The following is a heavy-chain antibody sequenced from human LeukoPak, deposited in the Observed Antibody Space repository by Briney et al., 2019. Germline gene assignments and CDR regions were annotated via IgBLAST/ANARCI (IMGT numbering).Heavy chain of an antibody. J-gene: IGHJ4*02. D-gene: IGHD3-16*01. V-gene: IGHV3-33*01. CDR2: IWNDGSNK. Sequence: AVSLTLSCTASGFTFSNIGMHWDRPAPGQGLEWVAVIWNDGSNKYYADSVKGRFTISRANSKNTLSLQMNSLRAEDTAVYYCARDYGDYFDYWGQGTLVTVSS. CDR3: ARDYGDYFDY. CDR1: GFTFSNIG.